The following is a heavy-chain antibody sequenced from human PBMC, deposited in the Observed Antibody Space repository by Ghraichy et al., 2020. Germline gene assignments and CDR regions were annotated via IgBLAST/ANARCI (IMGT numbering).Heavy chain of an antibody. CDR1: GGSISSGGYY. J-gene: IGHJ3*02. Sequence: TLSLTCTVSGGSISSGGYYWSWIRQHPGKGLEWIGYIYYSGSTYYNPSLKSRVTISVDTSKNQFSLKLSSVTAADTAVYYCARDTIAVAGTGAFDIWGQGTMVTVSS. CDR3: ARDTIAVAGTGAFDI. V-gene: IGHV4-31*03. D-gene: IGHD6-19*01. CDR2: IYYSGST.